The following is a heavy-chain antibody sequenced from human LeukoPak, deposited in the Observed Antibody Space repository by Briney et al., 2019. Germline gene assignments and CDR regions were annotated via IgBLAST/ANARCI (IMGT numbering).Heavy chain of an antibody. CDR1: GGSFSGYY. D-gene: IGHD3-3*01. Sequence: SETLSLTCAVYGGSFSGYYWSWIRQPPGKGLEWIGEINHSGSTNYNPSLKSRVTISVDTSKNQFSLKLSSVTAADTAVYYCARVCTYYDFWSGYPGAYYFDYWGQGTLVTVSS. CDR2: INHSGST. CDR3: ARVCTYYDFWSGYPGAYYFDY. J-gene: IGHJ4*02. V-gene: IGHV4-34*01.